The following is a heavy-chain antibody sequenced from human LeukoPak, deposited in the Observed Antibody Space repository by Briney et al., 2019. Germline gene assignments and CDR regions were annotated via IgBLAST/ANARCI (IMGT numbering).Heavy chain of an antibody. CDR2: IYSGGST. CDR3: AREAKPSSYYYGMDV. J-gene: IGHJ6*02. V-gene: IGHV3-66*02. Sequence: PGGSLRLSCAASGFTVSSNYMSWVRQAPGKGLEWVSVIYSGGSTYYADSVKGRFTISRDNSKNTLYLQMNSLRAEDTAVYYCAREAKPSSYYYGMDVRGQGTTVTVSS. CDR1: GFTVSSNY.